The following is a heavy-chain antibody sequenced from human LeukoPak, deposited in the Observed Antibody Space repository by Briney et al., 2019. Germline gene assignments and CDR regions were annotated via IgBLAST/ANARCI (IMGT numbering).Heavy chain of an antibody. CDR3: AKTPIFGVVIHYFDY. CDR2: MSESGSST. CDR1: GFTVSSNY. V-gene: IGHV3-23*01. D-gene: IGHD3-3*01. Sequence: GGSLRLSCAASGFTVSSNYMSWVRQAPGKGLEWVSAMSESGSSTWYADSVKGRLTISRDNSKNTLFLQMNSLRAEDTAVYYCAKTPIFGVVIHYFDYWGQGTLVTVSS. J-gene: IGHJ4*02.